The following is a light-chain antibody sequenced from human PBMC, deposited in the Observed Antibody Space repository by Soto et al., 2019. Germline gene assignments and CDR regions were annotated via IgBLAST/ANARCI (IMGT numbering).Light chain of an antibody. J-gene: IGLJ1*01. CDR1: SSDVGGYNY. V-gene: IGLV2-14*03. CDR3: SSYTSSTTYV. Sequence: QAASVSGSPGQSITISCTGTSSDVGGYNYVSWYQQHPGKAPKLMIYDVSYRPSGVSDRFSGSKSGNTASLTISGLQAEDEADYYCSSYTSSTTYVFGTGTKLTVL. CDR2: DVS.